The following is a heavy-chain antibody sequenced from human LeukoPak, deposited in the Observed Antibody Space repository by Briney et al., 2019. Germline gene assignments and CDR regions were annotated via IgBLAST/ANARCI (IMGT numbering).Heavy chain of an antibody. CDR3: ARTTAIGSGLDSFDI. V-gene: IGHV3-7*01. J-gene: IGHJ3*02. CDR2: VNQGGTEK. CDR1: GFTFSSQW. Sequence: GGSLRLSCAASGFTFSSQWMSWVRQAPGKGLEWVAIVNQGGTEKYYVDSVKGRFTISRDNAENSLYLQMNSLRAEDTAVYYCARTTAIGSGLDSFDIWGQGTMVTVSS. D-gene: IGHD6-19*01.